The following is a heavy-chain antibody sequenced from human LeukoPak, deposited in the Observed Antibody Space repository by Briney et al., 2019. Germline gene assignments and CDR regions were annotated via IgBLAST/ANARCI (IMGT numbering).Heavy chain of an antibody. CDR2: ISWTSSTI. D-gene: IGHD3-10*01. CDR1: GFSFDDYA. J-gene: IGHJ4*02. CDR3: VKVSVVRGVIFMVYFDS. V-gene: IGHV3-9*01. Sequence: GGSLRLSCAASGFSFDDYAMHWVRQGPGKGPEWVSGISWTSSTIDYADSVKGRFTISRDNAKSSLFLQMNSLRADDTAFYYCVKVSVVRGVIFMVYFDSWGQGTLVTVSS.